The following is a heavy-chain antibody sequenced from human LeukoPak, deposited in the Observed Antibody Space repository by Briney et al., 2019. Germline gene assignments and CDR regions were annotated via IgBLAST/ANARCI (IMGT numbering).Heavy chain of an antibody. Sequence: SETLSLTCTVSGYSISSGYYWGWIRQPPGKGLEWIGSIYHSGSTYYNPSLKSRVTIPVDTSKNQFSLKLSSVTAADTAVYYCAIVGGSGTDFDYWGQGTLVTVSS. CDR2: IYHSGST. V-gene: IGHV4-38-2*02. J-gene: IGHJ4*02. D-gene: IGHD3-10*01. CDR1: GYSISSGYY. CDR3: AIVGGSGTDFDY.